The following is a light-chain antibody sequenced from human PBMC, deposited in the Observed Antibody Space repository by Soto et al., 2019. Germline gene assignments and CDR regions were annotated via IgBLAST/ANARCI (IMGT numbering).Light chain of an antibody. V-gene: IGKV3-20*01. CDR1: ETVNSNY. CDR2: GAS. J-gene: IGKJ1*01. CDR3: QQYGSSRT. Sequence: DIVLTHSRGTLSLTPGERATRSCRASETVNSNYLAWYQQKRGQAPRLLIYGASRRATGIPDRFSGSGSGTDFTLTITRLEPEDFAVYYCQQYGSSRTFGQGTRWIS.